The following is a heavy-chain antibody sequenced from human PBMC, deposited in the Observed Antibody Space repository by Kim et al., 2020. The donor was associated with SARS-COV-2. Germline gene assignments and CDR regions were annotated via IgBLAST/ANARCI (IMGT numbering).Heavy chain of an antibody. Sequence: ASVKVSCKASGYTFTTYDINWLRQAPGQGPEFLGWIIPNSGDTGYVQKFQGRITMTRDISISTAYMELTSLTSEDTAVYYCARFRWGSSDFDLWGRGTLVTLSS. CDR2: IIPNSGDT. CDR3: ARFRWGSSDFDL. V-gene: IGHV1-8*01. D-gene: IGHD7-27*01. J-gene: IGHJ2*01. CDR1: GYTFTTYD.